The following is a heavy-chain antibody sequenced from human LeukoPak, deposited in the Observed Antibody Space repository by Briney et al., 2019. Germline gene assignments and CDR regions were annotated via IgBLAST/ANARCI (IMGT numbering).Heavy chain of an antibody. J-gene: IGHJ4*02. CDR2: ISSSSSYI. Sequence: PGGSLRLSCAASGFTFSSYSMNWVRQAPGKGLEWVSSISSSSSYIYYADSVKGRFTISRDNAKNSLYLQMNSLRAEDTAVYYCARDQAITIFGVVSVDYFDYWGQGTLVTVSS. CDR3: ARDQAITIFGVVSVDYFDY. D-gene: IGHD3-3*01. V-gene: IGHV3-21*01. CDR1: GFTFSSYS.